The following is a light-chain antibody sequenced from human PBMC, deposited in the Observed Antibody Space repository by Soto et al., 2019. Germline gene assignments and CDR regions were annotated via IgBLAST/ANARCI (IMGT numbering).Light chain of an antibody. CDR3: QQRSNWPSIT. Sequence: IVLTQSPATVSLSPGESATISCKASQSVSSYLAWYQKKPGQAPSLLIYDASNRATGIPARFSGSGSGTDLTLTISSLETEDFAVYYCQQRSNWPSITFGQGTRLET. V-gene: IGKV3-11*01. CDR1: QSVSSY. J-gene: IGKJ5*01. CDR2: DAS.